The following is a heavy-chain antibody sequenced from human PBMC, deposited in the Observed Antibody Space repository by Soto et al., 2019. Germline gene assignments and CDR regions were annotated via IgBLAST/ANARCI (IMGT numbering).Heavy chain of an antibody. CDR2: SRDKGNSYST. CDR3: ARSGRYRHIDY. J-gene: IGHJ4*02. CDR1: GFAVSAHY. V-gene: IGHV3-72*01. D-gene: IGHD3-10*01. Sequence: PGGSLRLSCAVSGFAVSAHYMDWVRQAPGKGLEWLGRSRDKGNSYSTEYSASVKGRFSISRDESKNSLYLQMNSLNTEDTAVYYCARSGRYRHIDYWGQGTMVTVSS.